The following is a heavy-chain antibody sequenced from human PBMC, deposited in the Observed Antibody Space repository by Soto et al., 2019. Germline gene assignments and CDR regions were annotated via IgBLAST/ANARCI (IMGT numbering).Heavy chain of an antibody. D-gene: IGHD3-22*01. CDR3: ARSGYDSSGYYYFDY. V-gene: IGHV1-3*01. CDR1: GYTFTSYA. Sequence: ASVKVSCKASGYTFTSYAMHWVRQAPGQRLEWMGWINAGNGNTKYSQKFQGRVTITRDTSASTAYMELSSLRSEDTAVYYCARSGYDSSGYYYFDYWGQGTLVTVSS. CDR2: INAGNGNT. J-gene: IGHJ4*02.